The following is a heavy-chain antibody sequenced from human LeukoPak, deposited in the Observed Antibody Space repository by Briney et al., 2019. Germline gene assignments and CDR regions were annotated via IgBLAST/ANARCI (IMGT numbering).Heavy chain of an antibody. J-gene: IGHJ4*02. V-gene: IGHV4-59*08. CDR3: ARHYYHCSGGSCAEGFDY. D-gene: IGHD2-15*01. CDR1: GGSFSGYY. CDR2: IYYSGST. Sequence: SETLSLTCAVYGGSFSGYYWSWIRQPPGKGLEWIGYIYYSGSTNYNPSLKSRVTISVDTSKNQFSLKLSSVTAADTAVYYCARHYYHCSGGSCAEGFDYWGQGTLVTVSS.